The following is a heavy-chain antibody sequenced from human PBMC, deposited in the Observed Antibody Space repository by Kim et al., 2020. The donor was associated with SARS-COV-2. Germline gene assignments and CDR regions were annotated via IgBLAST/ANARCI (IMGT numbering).Heavy chain of an antibody. CDR3: ARNHLKSGRNAVDY. Sequence: ADSVKGRLTISTNNAKPTVYLQMNSLRAEDTAVYYCARNHLKSGRNAVDYWGQGTLVTVSS. V-gene: IGHV3-74*01. J-gene: IGHJ4*02. D-gene: IGHD1-26*01.